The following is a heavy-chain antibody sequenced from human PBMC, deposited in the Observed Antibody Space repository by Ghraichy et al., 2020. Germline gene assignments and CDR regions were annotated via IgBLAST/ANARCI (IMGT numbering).Heavy chain of an antibody. CDR2: INPNSGGT. Sequence: ASVKVSCKASGYTFTGYYMHWVRQAPGQGLEWMGWINPNSGGTNYAQKFQGRVTMTRDTSISTAYMELSRLRSDDTAVYYCARDREVVPAAIGWFDPWGQGTLVTVSS. V-gene: IGHV1-2*02. CDR1: GYTFTGYY. CDR3: ARDREVVPAAIGWFDP. D-gene: IGHD2-2*01. J-gene: IGHJ5*02.